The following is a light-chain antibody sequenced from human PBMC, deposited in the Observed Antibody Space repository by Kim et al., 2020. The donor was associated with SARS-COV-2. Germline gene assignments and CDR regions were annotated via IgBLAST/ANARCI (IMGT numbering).Light chain of an antibody. CDR3: QVWDSATDHPV. CDR1: SIGSKT. J-gene: IGLJ3*02. V-gene: IGLV3-21*01. CDR2: HDS. Sequence: APGKTARITCGGNSIGSKTVHWYQQKPGQAPVVVIYHDSDRPSGIPERFSGSNSGNTATLIISRVEVGDEADYCCQVWDSATDHPVFGGGTKLTVL.